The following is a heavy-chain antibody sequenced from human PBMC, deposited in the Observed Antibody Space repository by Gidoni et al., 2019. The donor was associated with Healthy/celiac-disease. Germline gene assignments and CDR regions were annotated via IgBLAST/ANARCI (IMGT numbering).Heavy chain of an antibody. V-gene: IGHV5-51*01. CDR2: IYPGDSDT. J-gene: IGHJ6*02. CDR1: GYSFTSYW. Sequence: EVQLVQPGAEVKKPGESLKISCKGSGYSFTSYWTGWVRQMPGKGLEWMGIIYPGDSDTRYSPSFQGQVTISADESISTAYLQWSSLKASDTAMYYCARDTRSVSRSLYGMDVWGQGTTVTVSS. D-gene: IGHD5-18*01. CDR3: ARDTRSVSRSLYGMDV.